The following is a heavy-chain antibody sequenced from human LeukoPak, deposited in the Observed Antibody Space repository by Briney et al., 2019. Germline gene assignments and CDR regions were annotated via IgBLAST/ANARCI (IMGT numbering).Heavy chain of an antibody. J-gene: IGHJ1*01. CDR3: ARTPIAAAGIEYFQH. Sequence: PSETLSLTCAVYGGSFSGYYWSWIRQPPGKGLEWIGEINHSGSTNYNPSLKSRVTISVDTSKNQFSLKLSSVTAADTAVYYCARTPIAAAGIEYFQHWGQGTLVTVSS. CDR1: GGSFSGYY. V-gene: IGHV4-34*01. D-gene: IGHD6-13*01. CDR2: INHSGST.